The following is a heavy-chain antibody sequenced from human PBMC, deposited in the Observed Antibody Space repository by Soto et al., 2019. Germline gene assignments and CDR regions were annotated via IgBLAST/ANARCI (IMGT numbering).Heavy chain of an antibody. Sequence: GGSLRLSCAASGFTFSSYSMNWARQAPGKGLEWVSSISSSSSYIYYADSVKGRFTISRDNAKNSLYLQMNSLRAEDTAVYYCARDPDYYDSSGYPYPDYWGQGTLVTVSS. CDR3: ARDPDYYDSSGYPYPDY. CDR1: GFTFSSYS. D-gene: IGHD3-22*01. J-gene: IGHJ4*02. V-gene: IGHV3-21*01. CDR2: ISSSSSYI.